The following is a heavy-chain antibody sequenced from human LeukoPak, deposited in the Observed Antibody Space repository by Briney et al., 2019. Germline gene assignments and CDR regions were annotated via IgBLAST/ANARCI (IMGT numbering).Heavy chain of an antibody. J-gene: IGHJ1*01. Sequence: ASVKVSCKASGGTFSSYAISWVRQAPGQGLEWMGGIIPIFGTANYAQKFQGRVTITTDESTSTAYMELSWLTSDDTAMYYCAREYSASEHWGQGTLVTVSS. CDR2: IIPIFGTA. CDR1: GGTFSSYA. D-gene: IGHD5-12*01. CDR3: AREYSASEH. V-gene: IGHV1-69*05.